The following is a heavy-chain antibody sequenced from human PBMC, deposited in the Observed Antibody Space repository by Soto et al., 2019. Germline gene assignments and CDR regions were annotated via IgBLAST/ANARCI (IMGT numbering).Heavy chain of an antibody. J-gene: IGHJ5*02. D-gene: IGHD6-13*01. CDR3: AGSTSWFDP. Sequence: QLQLQESGPGLVKPSETLSLTCTVSGGSISSSSYYWGWIRQPPGKGLEWIGSIYYSGSTYYNPSLERRVAISVDTSKNQCSLKLSSVTAADTAVYYCAGSTSWFDPWGQGTLVTVSS. V-gene: IGHV4-39*01. CDR1: GGSISSSSYY. CDR2: IYYSGST.